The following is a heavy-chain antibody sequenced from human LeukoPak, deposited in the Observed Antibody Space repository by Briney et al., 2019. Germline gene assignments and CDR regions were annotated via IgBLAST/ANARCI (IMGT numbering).Heavy chain of an antibody. CDR1: GGSISSGSYY. V-gene: IGHV4-61*02. CDR2: IYTSRST. Sequence: SQTLSLTCTVSGGSISSGSYYWSWIRQPAGKGLEWIGRIYTSRSTNYNPSLKSRVTISVDTSKNQFSLELSSVTAADTAVYYCAREEGFYYDSSGYYSSGWFDPWGQGTLVTVSS. CDR3: AREEGFYYDSSGYYSSGWFDP. D-gene: IGHD3-22*01. J-gene: IGHJ5*02.